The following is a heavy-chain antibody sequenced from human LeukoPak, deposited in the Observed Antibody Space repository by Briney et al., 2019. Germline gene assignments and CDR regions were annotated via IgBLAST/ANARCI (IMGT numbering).Heavy chain of an antibody. Sequence: PSETLSLTCTVSGGSIRNGNYYWSWIRQPPGKGLEWIGNIYFSGSTDYNPSLKSRVTISVDTSNNQFSLNLSSVTAADTAVYYCARAEQDYGGNPCYFDYWGQGTLVTVSS. CDR1: GGSIRNGNYY. J-gene: IGHJ4*02. V-gene: IGHV4-30-4*01. CDR3: ARAEQDYGGNPCYFDY. CDR2: IYFSGST. D-gene: IGHD4-23*01.